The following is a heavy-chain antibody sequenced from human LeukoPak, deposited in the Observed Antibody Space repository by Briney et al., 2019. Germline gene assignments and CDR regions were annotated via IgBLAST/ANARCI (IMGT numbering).Heavy chain of an antibody. CDR3: ASFNTLIAAAGTIMD. Sequence: SETLSLTCTVSGDSISSGDYYWSWIRQPPGKGLEWIGYIYHRGSTYYNPSLKSRVTISVDRSKNQFSLKLSSVTAADTAVYYCASFNTLIAAAGTIMDWGQGTLVTVSS. D-gene: IGHD6-13*01. CDR2: IYHRGST. V-gene: IGHV4-30-2*01. J-gene: IGHJ4*02. CDR1: GDSISSGDYY.